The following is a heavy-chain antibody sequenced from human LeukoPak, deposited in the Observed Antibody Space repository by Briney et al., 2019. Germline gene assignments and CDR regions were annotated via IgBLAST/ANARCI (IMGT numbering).Heavy chain of an antibody. CDR2: IYYSGST. CDR3: ARGVGSGHDAFDI. Sequence: SETLSLTCTVSTGSISSSSYYWGWIRQPPGKGLEWIGSIYYSGSTNYNPSLKSRVTISVDKSKNQFSLKLSSVTAADTAVYYCARGVGSGHDAFDIWGQGTMVTVSS. J-gene: IGHJ3*02. CDR1: TGSISSSSYY. D-gene: IGHD6-19*01. V-gene: IGHV4-39*07.